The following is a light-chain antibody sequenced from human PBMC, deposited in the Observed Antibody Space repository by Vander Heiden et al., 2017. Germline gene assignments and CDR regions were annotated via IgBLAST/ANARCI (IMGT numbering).Light chain of an antibody. CDR3: QSADSSGTYVV. J-gene: IGLJ2*01. CDR1: ALPNQY. Sequence: SYELTQPPSVSVCPGQTARTTCSGDALPNQYAYWYQQKPGQAPVLVIYKDSERPSGIPERFSGSSSATTVTLTISGVQAEDEADYYCQSADSSGTYVVFGGGTKLTVL. V-gene: IGLV3-25*03. CDR2: KDS.